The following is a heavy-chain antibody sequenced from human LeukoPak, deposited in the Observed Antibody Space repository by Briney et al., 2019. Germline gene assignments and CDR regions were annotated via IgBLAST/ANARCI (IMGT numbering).Heavy chain of an antibody. V-gene: IGHV4-39*01. D-gene: IGHD1-7*01. CDR3: ARHLPEGNFFDY. CDR1: GGSISSSSYY. J-gene: IGHJ4*02. Sequence: SETLSLTCTVSGGSISSSSYYWGWIRQPPGKGLEWIGSIYYSGSTYYNPSLESRVTISVDTSKNQFSLKLSSVTAADTAVYYCARHLPEGNFFDYWGQGTLVTVSS. CDR2: IYYSGST.